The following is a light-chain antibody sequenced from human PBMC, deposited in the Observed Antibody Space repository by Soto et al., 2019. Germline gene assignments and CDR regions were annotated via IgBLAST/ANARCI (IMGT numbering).Light chain of an antibody. V-gene: IGLV2-14*01. CDR2: EVT. CDR1: SSDVGTYDY. Sequence: QSALTQPASVSVSPGQSITISCTGTSSDVGTYDYVSWYQQHPGKAPKLIIYEVTNRPSGVSNRFAGSKSANTAYLTISGLQAEDEADYYCSSYTSSSTLYVFGTGTKVTVL. CDR3: SSYTSSSTLYV. J-gene: IGLJ1*01.